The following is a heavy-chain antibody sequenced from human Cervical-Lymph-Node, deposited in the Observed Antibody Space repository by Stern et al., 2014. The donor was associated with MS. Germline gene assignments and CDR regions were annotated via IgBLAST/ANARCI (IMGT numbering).Heavy chain of an antibody. CDR1: GGTFSNYA. CDR3: ARGGGYSSSPEPWVY. J-gene: IGHJ4*02. Sequence: QVQLVQSGAEVKKPGSSVKVSCKASGGTFSNYAISWVRQAPGQGLEWMGGIIPIFGTANYAQKFQGRVTITGDDSTSQASMALSSLRSEDTAVYYCARGGGYSSSPEPWVYWGQGTLVTVSS. V-gene: IGHV1-69*01. D-gene: IGHD6-6*01. CDR2: IIPIFGTA.